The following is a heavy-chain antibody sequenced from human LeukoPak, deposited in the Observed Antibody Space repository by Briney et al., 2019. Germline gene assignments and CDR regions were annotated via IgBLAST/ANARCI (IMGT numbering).Heavy chain of an antibody. CDR1: GFTFSSYA. Sequence: GGSLRLSCAASGFTFSSYAMHWVRQAPGKGLEWVAVISYDGSNKYYADSVKGRSTISRDNSKSTLYLQMNSLRAEDTAVYYCARDAVASYYFDYWGQGTLVTVSS. CDR2: ISYDGSNK. CDR3: ARDAVASYYFDY. V-gene: IGHV3-30-3*01. J-gene: IGHJ4*02. D-gene: IGHD6-19*01.